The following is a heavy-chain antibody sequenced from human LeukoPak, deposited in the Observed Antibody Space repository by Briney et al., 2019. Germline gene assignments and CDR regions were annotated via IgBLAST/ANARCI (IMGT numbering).Heavy chain of an antibody. J-gene: IGHJ3*02. CDR3: TVIERATKGGAFDI. V-gene: IGHV1-46*01. CDR2: INPSGGST. Sequence: ASVKVSCKASGYTFTSYYMHWVRQPPGQGLEWMGIINPSGGSTSYAQKFQGRVTITADKSTSTAYMELSSLRSEDTAVYYCTVIERATKGGAFDIWGQGTMVTVSS. D-gene: IGHD5-24*01. CDR1: GYTFTSYY.